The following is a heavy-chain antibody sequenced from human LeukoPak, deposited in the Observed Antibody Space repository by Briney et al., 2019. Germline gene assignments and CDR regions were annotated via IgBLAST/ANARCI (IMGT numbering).Heavy chain of an antibody. Sequence: ASVKVSCKPSGYTFTSFGISWVRQAPGQGLEWMGWIGACNGDTNYAQKFQGRVAMTTDTSTSTDYMDLRSLRSDDTAVYYCTRDHCRGDNCPSFDYWGQGTLVTVSS. D-gene: IGHD2-15*01. J-gene: IGHJ4*02. V-gene: IGHV1-18*04. CDR2: IGACNGDT. CDR1: GYTFTSFG. CDR3: TRDHCRGDNCPSFDY.